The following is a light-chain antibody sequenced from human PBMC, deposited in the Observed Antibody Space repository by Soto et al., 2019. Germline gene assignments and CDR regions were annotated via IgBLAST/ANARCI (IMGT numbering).Light chain of an antibody. J-gene: IGKJ1*01. CDR1: QSVSSN. CDR2: AAS. V-gene: IGKV3-15*01. CDR3: QQYYNWPLWT. Sequence: ILMTQSPATLSVSPGERATLSCRASQSVSSNLAWYQQKPGQAPRLLIYAASTRATGIPARFSGSGSGTQFTLTISSLQSEDFAVYYCQQYYNWPLWTFGHGTKVDIK.